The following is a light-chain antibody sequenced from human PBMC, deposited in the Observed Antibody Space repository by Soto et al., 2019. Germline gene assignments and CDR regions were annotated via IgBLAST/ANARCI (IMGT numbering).Light chain of an antibody. CDR2: YDS. CDR3: QVWDSSSDHPG. V-gene: IGLV3-21*04. CDR1: NIGSKS. Sequence: SYELTQPPSVSVAPGKTARITCGGNNIGSKSVHWYQQKPGQAPVLVIYYDSDRPSRIPERFSGSNSGNTATLTISRVEAGDEADYYCQVWDSSSDHPGFGTGTKVTVL. J-gene: IGLJ1*01.